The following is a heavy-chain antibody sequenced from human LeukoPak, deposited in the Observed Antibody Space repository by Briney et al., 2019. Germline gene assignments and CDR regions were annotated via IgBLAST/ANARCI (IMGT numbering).Heavy chain of an antibody. V-gene: IGHV5-51*01. CDR3: ARLSDYNFWSGYSPRWYNWFDP. Sequence: GESLKISCKGSGYSFTSYWIGWVRQMPGNGLEWMGIIYPGDSDTRYSPSFQGQVTISADKSISTAYLQWSSLKASDTAMYYCARLSDYNFWSGYSPRWYNWFDPWGQGTLVTVSS. J-gene: IGHJ5*02. D-gene: IGHD3-3*01. CDR2: IYPGDSDT. CDR1: GYSFTSYW.